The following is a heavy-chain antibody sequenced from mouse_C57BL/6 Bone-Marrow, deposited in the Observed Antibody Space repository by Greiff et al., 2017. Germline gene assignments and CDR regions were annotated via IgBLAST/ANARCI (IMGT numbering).Heavy chain of an antibody. D-gene: IGHD1-1*01. CDR1: GYTFTSYG. J-gene: IGHJ2*01. CDR3: ARRTTVVPYYFDY. CDR2: IYPRSGNT. V-gene: IGHV1-81*01. Sequence: QVQLQQSGAELARPGASVKLSCKASGYTFTSYGISWVKQRTGQGLEWIGEIYPRSGNTYYNEKFKGKATLTADKSSSTAYMELRSLTSEDSAVYFCARRTTVVPYYFDYWGQGTTLTVSS.